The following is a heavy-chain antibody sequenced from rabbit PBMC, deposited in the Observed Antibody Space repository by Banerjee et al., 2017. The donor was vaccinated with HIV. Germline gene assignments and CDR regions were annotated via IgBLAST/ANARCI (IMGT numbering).Heavy chain of an antibody. J-gene: IGHJ4*01. Sequence: QEQLKETGGGLVQPGGSLTLSCKASGFDFSSYYMSWVRQAPGKGLEWIGCIYTGSDSTYYASWAKGRFTISKTSSTTVTLQMTSLTAADTATYFCVRGGLWGPGTLVTVS. CDR1: GFDFSSYYM. CDR3: VRGGL. V-gene: IGHV1S45*01. CDR2: IYTGSDST.